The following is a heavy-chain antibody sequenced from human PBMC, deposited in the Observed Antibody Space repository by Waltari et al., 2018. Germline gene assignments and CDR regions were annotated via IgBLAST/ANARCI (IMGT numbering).Heavy chain of an antibody. CDR2: INHSGST. Sequence: QVQLQQWGAGLLKPSETLSLTCAVYGGSFRGYYWSWIRPPPGKGLEWIGEINHSGSTNYNPSLKSRVTISVDTSKNQFSLKLSSVTAADTAVYYCARAGGHHLAVAGNSQEFDYWGQGTLVTVSS. V-gene: IGHV4-34*01. CDR1: GGSFRGYY. D-gene: IGHD6-19*01. CDR3: ARAGGHHLAVAGNSQEFDY. J-gene: IGHJ4*02.